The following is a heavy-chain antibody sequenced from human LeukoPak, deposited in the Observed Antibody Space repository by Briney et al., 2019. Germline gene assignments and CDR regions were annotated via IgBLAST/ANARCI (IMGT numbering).Heavy chain of an antibody. Sequence: PSETLSLTCTVPGGSISSGGYYWSWIRQPPGKGLEWIGYIYHSGSTYYNPSLKSRVTISVDRSKNQFSLKLSSVTAADTAVYYCARVGIVGAIFDYWGQGTLVTVSS. V-gene: IGHV4-30-2*01. J-gene: IGHJ4*02. CDR2: IYHSGST. CDR3: ARVGIVGAIFDY. CDR1: GGSISSGGYY. D-gene: IGHD1-26*01.